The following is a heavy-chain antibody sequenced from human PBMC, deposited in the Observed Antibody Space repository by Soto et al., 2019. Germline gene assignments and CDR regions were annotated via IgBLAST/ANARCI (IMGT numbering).Heavy chain of an antibody. CDR1: GFTCSSYC. CDR2: IKQDGSEK. CDR3: ARFRGYSGYGYFDY. V-gene: IGHV3-7*01. Sequence: GGSLRLSCAASGFTCSSYCMSWVRQAPGKGLEWVANIKQDGSEKYYVDSVKGRFTISRDNAKNSLYLQMNSLRAEDTAVYYCARFRGYSGYGYFDYWGQGPLVTVSS. J-gene: IGHJ4*02. D-gene: IGHD5-12*01.